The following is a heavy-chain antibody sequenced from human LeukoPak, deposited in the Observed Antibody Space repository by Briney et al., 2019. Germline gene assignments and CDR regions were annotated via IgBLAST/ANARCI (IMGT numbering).Heavy chain of an antibody. D-gene: IGHD4-17*01. V-gene: IGHV3-30*03. J-gene: IGHJ4*02. Sequence: GGSLRLSCAASGFTFSAYGMHWVRQAPGKGLEWVAVISYEGRTIYYSDSVEGRFTISRDNAKNTLYLQMNSLRAEDTALYYCARTAMGDYVRFPNDYWGQGTLVTISS. CDR3: ARTAMGDYVRFPNDY. CDR1: GFTFSAYG. CDR2: ISYEGRTI.